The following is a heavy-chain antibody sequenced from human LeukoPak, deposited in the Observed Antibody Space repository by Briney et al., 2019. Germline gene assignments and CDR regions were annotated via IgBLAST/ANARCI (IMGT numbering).Heavy chain of an antibody. D-gene: IGHD3-22*01. CDR1: GFTFSSYA. CDR2: ISYDGSNK. CDR3: GRDSYYYDSSGYYYYYYGMDV. J-gene: IGHJ6*02. Sequence: GGSLRLSCAASGFTFSSYAMHWVRQAPGKGLEWVAVISYDGSNKYYADSVKGRFTISRDNSKNTLYLQMNSLRAEDTAVYYCGRDSYYYDSSGYYYYYYGMDVWGQGTTVTVSS. V-gene: IGHV3-30*04.